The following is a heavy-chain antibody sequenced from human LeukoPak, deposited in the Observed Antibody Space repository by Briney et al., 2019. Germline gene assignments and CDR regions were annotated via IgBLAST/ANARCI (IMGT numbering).Heavy chain of an antibody. V-gene: IGHV1-2*02. CDR1: GYTFTGYY. J-gene: IGHJ4*02. CDR2: INPNSGGT. Sequence: ASVKVSCKASGYTFTGYYMHWVRQAPGQGLEWMGWINPNSGGTNYAQKFQGRVTMTRDTSISTAYMELRSLRSDDTAVYYCARAKYYYGSGSYWGQGTLVTVSS. CDR3: ARAKYYYGSGSY. D-gene: IGHD3-10*01.